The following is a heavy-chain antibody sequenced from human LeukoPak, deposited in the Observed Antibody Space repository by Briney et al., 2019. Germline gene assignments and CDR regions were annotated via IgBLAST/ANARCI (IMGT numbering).Heavy chain of an antibody. V-gene: IGHV4-59*01. D-gene: IGHD6-19*01. CDR3: ARVGSSGWYNYFDY. J-gene: IGHJ4*02. Sequence: SETLSLTCTVSGGSIGSYYWSWIRQPPGKGLEWIGYIYYSGSTNYNPSLKSRVTISVDTSKNQFSLKLSSVTAADTAVYYCARVGSSGWYNYFDYWGQGTLVTVS. CDR1: GGSIGSYY. CDR2: IYYSGST.